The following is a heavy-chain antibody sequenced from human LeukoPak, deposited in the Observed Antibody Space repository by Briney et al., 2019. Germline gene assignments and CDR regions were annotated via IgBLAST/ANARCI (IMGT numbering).Heavy chain of an antibody. CDR2: INPSGGST. D-gene: IGHD1-26*01. V-gene: IGHV1-46*01. J-gene: IGHJ4*02. Sequence: ASVKVSCKASGYTFTSYHMHWVRQAPGQGLEWVGIINPSGGSTSYAQKFQGRVTLTRDTSTSTVYLELSSLGSEDTAVYYCARDVGTTIVSYYFDYWGQGTLVTVSS. CDR1: GYTFTSYH. CDR3: ARDVGTTIVSYYFDY.